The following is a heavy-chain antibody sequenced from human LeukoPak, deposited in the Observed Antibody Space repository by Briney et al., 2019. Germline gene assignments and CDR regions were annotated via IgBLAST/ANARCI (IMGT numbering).Heavy chain of an antibody. CDR1: GFTSSTYG. J-gene: IGHJ3*02. CDR3: AKWRSRSYDAFDI. V-gene: IGHV3-23*01. Sequence: GGSLRLSCAASGFTSSTYGMSWARQAPGKGLEWVSFISGSGGSTYYADSVKGRFTISRDNSKNTVYLQMNSLRAEDTAVYYCAKWRSRSYDAFDIWGQGTMVTVSS. CDR2: ISGSGGST. D-gene: IGHD3-3*01.